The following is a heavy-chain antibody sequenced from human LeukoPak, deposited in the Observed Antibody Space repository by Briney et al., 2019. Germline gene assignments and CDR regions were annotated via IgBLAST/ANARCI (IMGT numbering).Heavy chain of an antibody. CDR1: GFTFSSYA. CDR3: AKPGSSTRNYFDY. J-gene: IGHJ4*02. D-gene: IGHD2-15*01. CDR2: ISGSGGST. Sequence: PGGSLRLSCAASGFTFSSYAMSWVRQAPGKGLEWVSAISGSGGSTYYADSVEGRFTISRDNSKNTLYLQMNSLRAEDTAVYYCAKPGSSTRNYFDYWGQGTLVTVSS. V-gene: IGHV3-23*01.